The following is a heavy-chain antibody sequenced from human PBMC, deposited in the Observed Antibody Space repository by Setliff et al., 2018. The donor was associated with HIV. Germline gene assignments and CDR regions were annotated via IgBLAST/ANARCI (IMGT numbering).Heavy chain of an antibody. CDR3: AASIYGYSYGLNGFDI. V-gene: IGHV4-59*03. Sequence: SETLSLTCTVSGGSISSYYWSWIRQPPGKGLEWIGHIYTSGSTNYNPSFKSRVIMSVDTSKNQFSLRLKSVTAADTAVYYCAASIYGYSYGLNGFDIWGQGTMVTVSS. CDR1: GGSISSYY. D-gene: IGHD5-18*01. CDR2: IYTSGST. J-gene: IGHJ3*02.